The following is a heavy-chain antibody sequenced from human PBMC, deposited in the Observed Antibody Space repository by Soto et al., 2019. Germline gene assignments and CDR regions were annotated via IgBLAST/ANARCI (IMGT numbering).Heavy chain of an antibody. J-gene: IGHJ5*02. CDR1: GYTFTRYT. CDR2: INPDNGNT. CDR3: ARGIATGQPDP. V-gene: IGHV1-3*01. Sequence: GASVKVSCKASGYTFTRYTMNWVRQAPGQRLGWMGWINPDNGNTKSSQKFQDRVIIARDTSASTAYMDLSSLRSEDTAVYYCARGIATGQPDPWGQGTLVTVSS. D-gene: IGHD2-15*01.